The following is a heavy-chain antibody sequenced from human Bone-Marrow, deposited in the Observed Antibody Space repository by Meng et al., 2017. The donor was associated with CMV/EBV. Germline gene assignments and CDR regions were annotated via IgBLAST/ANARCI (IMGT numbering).Heavy chain of an antibody. CDR1: GGSFSGYY. V-gene: IGHV4-34*01. Sequence: SETLSLTCAVYGGSFSGYYWSWIRQPPGKGLEWIGEINHSGSTNYNPSLKSRVTISVDTSKNQFSLKLSSVTAADTAVYYCARGLDCTNGVCYPLYDYWGQRTLVTVSS. CDR3: ARGLDCTNGVCYPLYDY. J-gene: IGHJ4*02. CDR2: INHSGST. D-gene: IGHD2-8*01.